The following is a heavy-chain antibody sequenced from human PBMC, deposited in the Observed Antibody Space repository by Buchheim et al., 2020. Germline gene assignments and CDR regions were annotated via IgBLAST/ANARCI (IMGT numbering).Heavy chain of an antibody. V-gene: IGHV4-59*01. CDR3: ARENYYDSSGSMDY. J-gene: IGHJ4*02. CDR1: GGSISSYY. Sequence: QVQLQESGPGLVKPSETLSLTCTVSGGSISSYYWSWIRQPPGKGLEWIGYIYYSGSTNYNPSLKSRVTISVDTSKNQFSLKLSSVTAADTAVYYCARENYYDSSGSMDYWGQGTL. D-gene: IGHD3-22*01. CDR2: IYYSGST.